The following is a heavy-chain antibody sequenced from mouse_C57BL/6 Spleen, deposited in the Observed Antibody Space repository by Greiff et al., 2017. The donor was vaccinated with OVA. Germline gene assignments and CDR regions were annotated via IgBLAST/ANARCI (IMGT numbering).Heavy chain of an antibody. CDR1: GYTFTSYW. CDR2: IHPNSGST. CDR3: ARSGDYRYFDV. D-gene: IGHD3-2*02. V-gene: IGHV1-64*01. Sequence: VQLQQPGAELVKPGASVKLSCKASGYTFTSYWMHWVKQRPGQGLEWIGMIHPNSGSTNYNEKFKSKATLTVDKSSSTAYMQLSSLTSEDSAVYYCARSGDYRYFDVWGTGTTVTVSS. J-gene: IGHJ1*03.